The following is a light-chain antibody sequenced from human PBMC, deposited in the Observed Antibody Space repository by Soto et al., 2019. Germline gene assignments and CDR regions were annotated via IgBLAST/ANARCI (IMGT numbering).Light chain of an antibody. J-gene: IGLJ2*01. CDR1: ISNIGSNF. CDR3: AAWDDSLSGVV. CDR2: RNN. Sequence: QSVLTQPPSASGTPGQRVTISCSGSISNIGSNFIYWYQQLPGTAPKLLIYRNNERPSGVPDRFSGSKSGTSASLAISGPRSEDEADYHCAAWDDSLSGVVFGGGTKLTVL. V-gene: IGLV1-47*01.